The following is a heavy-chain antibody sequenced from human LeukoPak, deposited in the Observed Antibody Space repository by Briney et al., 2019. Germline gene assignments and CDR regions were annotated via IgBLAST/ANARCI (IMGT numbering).Heavy chain of an antibody. J-gene: IGHJ4*02. V-gene: IGHV3-53*01. CDR3: ARGSDYYDFWSGYPYFDY. D-gene: IGHD3-3*01. CDR2: IYSGGST. Sequence: GGSLRLSCAASGFSFSSYCMFWVRQAPGKGLEWVSVIYSGGSTYYADSVKGRFTISRDNSKNTLYLQMNSLRAEDTAVYYCARGSDYYDFWSGYPYFDYWGQGTLVTVSS. CDR1: GFSFSSYC.